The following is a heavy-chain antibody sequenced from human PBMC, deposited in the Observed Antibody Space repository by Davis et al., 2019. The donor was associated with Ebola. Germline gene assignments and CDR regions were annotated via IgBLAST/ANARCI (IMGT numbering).Heavy chain of an antibody. CDR1: GFTFINAW. V-gene: IGHV3-15*01. CDR3: TTGEPSRCSGGSCYSVFDY. J-gene: IGHJ4*02. Sequence: GGSLRLSCAASGFTFINAWMNWVRQSPGKGLEWVGRSKGIPDGGTTDYAAPVKGRFTISRDDSGNTLYLQMNSLRTEDTAVYYCTTGEPSRCSGGSCYSVFDYWGQGTQVTVSS. D-gene: IGHD2-15*01. CDR2: SKGIPDGGTT.